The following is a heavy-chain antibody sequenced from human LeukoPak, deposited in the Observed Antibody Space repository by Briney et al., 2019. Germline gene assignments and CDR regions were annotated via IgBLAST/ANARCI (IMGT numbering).Heavy chain of an antibody. CDR2: ISYDGSNK. D-gene: IGHD6-19*01. CDR3: ATGEGGWYVDAFDI. Sequence: GGSLRPSCAASGFTFSSYAMHWVRQAPGKGLEWVAVISYDGSNKYYADSVKGRFTISRDNSKNTLYLQMNSLRAEDTAVYYCATGEGGWYVDAFDIWGQGTMVTVSS. J-gene: IGHJ3*02. V-gene: IGHV3-30*04. CDR1: GFTFSSYA.